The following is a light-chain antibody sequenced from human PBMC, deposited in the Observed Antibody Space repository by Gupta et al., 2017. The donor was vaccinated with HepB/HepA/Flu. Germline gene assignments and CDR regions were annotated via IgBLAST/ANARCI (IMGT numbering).Light chain of an antibody. CDR2: GNT. V-gene: IGLV1-40*01. CDR1: SSNIGAGYD. CDR3: QSYDSSLRVV. Sequence: QSVLTQPPSVSGAPGQRVTISCTGSSSNIGAGYDVHWYQRFPGRAPKVLIYGNTNRPSGVPDRFSGSKSGTAASLAISGRQAEDEADYYCQSYDSSLRVVFGGGTKVTVL. J-gene: IGLJ2*01.